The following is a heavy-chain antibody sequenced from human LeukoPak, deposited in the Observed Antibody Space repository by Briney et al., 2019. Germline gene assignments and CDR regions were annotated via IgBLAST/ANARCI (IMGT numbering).Heavy chain of an antibody. CDR2: IYYSGST. Sequence: KPSETLSLTCTVSGGSISSGGYYWSWIRQHPGKGLEWIGYIYYSGSTYYNPSLKSRVTISVDTSKNQFSLKLSSVTAADTAVYYCARAWWQQLREWAYYFDYWGQGTLVTVSS. CDR1: GGSISSGGYY. D-gene: IGHD2-15*01. V-gene: IGHV4-31*03. J-gene: IGHJ4*02. CDR3: ARAWWQQLREWAYYFDY.